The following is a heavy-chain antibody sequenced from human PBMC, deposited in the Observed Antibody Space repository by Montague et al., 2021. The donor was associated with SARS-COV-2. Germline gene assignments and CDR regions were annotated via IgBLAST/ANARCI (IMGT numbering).Heavy chain of an antibody. J-gene: IGHJ3*02. CDR3: ARRGRKLLPVATTIGGFDI. V-gene: IGHV4-39*02. D-gene: IGHD5-12*01. CDR1: DGSISSNNYY. Sequence: SETLSLTCTVSDGSISSNNYYWAWIRQPPGKGLEWIGSIYDSGSTYYNPSLKSRVTISVDTSKNHFSLKLNSVTAADTAVYYCARRGRKLLPVATTIGGFDIWGQGTMVTVSS. CDR2: IYDSGST.